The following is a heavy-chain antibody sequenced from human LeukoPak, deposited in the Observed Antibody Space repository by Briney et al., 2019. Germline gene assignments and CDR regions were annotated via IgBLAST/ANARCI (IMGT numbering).Heavy chain of an antibody. CDR2: ITGSGGST. D-gene: IGHD4-17*01. J-gene: IGHJ4*02. V-gene: IGHV3-23*01. Sequence: GGTLRLSCAASGFSFSNYGMNWVRQAPGKGLEWVSGITGSGGSTYYAGSVKGRFTISRDNSKNTLYLQMNSLRAEDTAVYYCAKDDDYGDPDYWGQGTLVAVSS. CDR3: AKDDDYGDPDY. CDR1: GFSFSNYG.